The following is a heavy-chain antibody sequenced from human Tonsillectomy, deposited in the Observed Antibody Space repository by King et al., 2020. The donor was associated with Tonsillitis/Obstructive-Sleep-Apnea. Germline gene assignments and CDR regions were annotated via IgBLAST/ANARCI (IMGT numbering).Heavy chain of an antibody. CDR1: GFTFSSYA. Sequence: VQLVESGGGVVQPGRSLRLSCAASGFTFSSYAMHWVRQAPGKGLEWVAVISYDGSNKYYADSVKGRFTISRDNSKNTLYLQMNSLRAEDTAVYYCARDLRNYDSWSGPSGVWGKGTTVTVSS. CDR3: ARDLRNYDSWSGPSGV. V-gene: IGHV3-30*04. J-gene: IGHJ6*04. CDR2: ISYDGSNK. D-gene: IGHD3-3*01.